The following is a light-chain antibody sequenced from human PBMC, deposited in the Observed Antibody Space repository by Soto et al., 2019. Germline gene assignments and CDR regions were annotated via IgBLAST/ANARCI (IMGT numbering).Light chain of an antibody. V-gene: IGKV3-15*01. CDR2: GAS. CDR3: EQYNNWPPWT. CDR1: RSVSSN. J-gene: IGKJ1*01. Sequence: EIVMTQSPATLSVSPGERATLCCRASRSVSSNLAWYQQKPGQAPRLLIYGASTRATGITARFSGSWSGTAFTLTISSLQSEDFAVYYCEQYNNWPPWTFGQGTKVEIK.